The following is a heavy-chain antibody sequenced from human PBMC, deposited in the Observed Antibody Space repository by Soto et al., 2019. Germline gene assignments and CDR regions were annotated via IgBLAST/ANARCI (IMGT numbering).Heavy chain of an antibody. CDR3: AKQEDSRTYYREYYFDY. CDR2: IYYSGST. D-gene: IGHD1-26*01. CDR1: VSSISNSGYY. V-gene: IGHV4-39*01. Sequence: PSKTLSLTCIVPVSSISNSGYYCGWIRQPPGKGLDWIGSIYYSGSTYYSPSLKSRVTISVDTSKNQFSLNLTSVPAADTAVYCCAKQEDSRTYYREYYFDYWGKGPLVTVSS. J-gene: IGHJ4*02.